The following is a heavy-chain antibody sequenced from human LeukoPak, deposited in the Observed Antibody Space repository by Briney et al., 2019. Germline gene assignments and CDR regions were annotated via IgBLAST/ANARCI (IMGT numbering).Heavy chain of an antibody. CDR2: IKQDGSEK. V-gene: IGHV3-7*01. D-gene: IGHD1-26*01. Sequence: PGGSLRLSCAASGFTFSSYWMSWVRQAPGKALEGVANIKQDGSEKYYVDSVKGRFTISRDNAKNSLYLQMNSLRAADTAVYYCARGALWEDAFDIWGQGTMVTVSS. CDR3: ARGALWEDAFDI. CDR1: GFTFSSYW. J-gene: IGHJ3*02.